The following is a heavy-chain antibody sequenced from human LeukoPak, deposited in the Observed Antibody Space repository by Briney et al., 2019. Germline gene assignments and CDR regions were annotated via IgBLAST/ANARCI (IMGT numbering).Heavy chain of an antibody. CDR1: GFTFSGFS. Sequence: GGSLRLSCAASGFTFSGFSMTWVRQAPGKGLEWVSTVTSSGGSTYYADSVKGRFTNSRDNSKNTLYLQMNSLRAEDTAVYYCAKTMGAMDHDCWGQGTLVTVSS. CDR3: AKTMGAMDHDC. J-gene: IGHJ4*02. D-gene: IGHD1-26*01. CDR2: VTSSGGST. V-gene: IGHV3-23*01.